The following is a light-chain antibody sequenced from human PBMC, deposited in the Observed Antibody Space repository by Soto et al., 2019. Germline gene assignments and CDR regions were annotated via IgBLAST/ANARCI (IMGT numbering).Light chain of an antibody. J-gene: IGKJ1*01. Sequence: EIVLTQSPGTLSLSPGLRATLSCRASQSVSYRYLAWYQQKPGQAPRLLIYDASIRATGIPDRFSGSGSGTAFTLTISRLEPEDFAVYYCQQYGTSPWTFGQGTKVEI. CDR3: QQYGTSPWT. CDR2: DAS. CDR1: QSVSYRY. V-gene: IGKV3-20*01.